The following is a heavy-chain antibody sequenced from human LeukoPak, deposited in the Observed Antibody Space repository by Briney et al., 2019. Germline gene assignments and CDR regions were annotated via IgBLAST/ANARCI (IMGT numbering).Heavy chain of an antibody. CDR1: GGTFSTYA. Sequence: ASVKVSCKVSGGTFSTYAFNWVRQAPGQGLEWMGGIIPVFGTANYAQKFQGRVTITADEYTSTAYMELSRLRSEDTAVYYCASRIAYCSGGSCYRIDAFHYWGQGTLVTVSS. V-gene: IGHV1-69*13. D-gene: IGHD2-15*01. J-gene: IGHJ4*02. CDR2: IIPVFGTA. CDR3: ASRIAYCSGGSCYRIDAFHY.